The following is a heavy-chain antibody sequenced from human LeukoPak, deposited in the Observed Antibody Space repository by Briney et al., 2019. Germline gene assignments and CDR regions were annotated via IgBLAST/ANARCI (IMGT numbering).Heavy chain of an antibody. CDR1: GFTFSNYD. V-gene: IGHV3-13*01. D-gene: IGHD1-26*01. J-gene: IGHJ4*02. CDR3: AREDASGLDY. Sequence: GGSLRLSCVASGFTFSNYDMHWVRQPTGKGLEWVSAIDTAGDTYYPGSVKGRFTISRENAKNSLYPQMSSLRAGDTAVYYCAREDASGLDYWGQGTLVTVSS. CDR2: IDTAGDT.